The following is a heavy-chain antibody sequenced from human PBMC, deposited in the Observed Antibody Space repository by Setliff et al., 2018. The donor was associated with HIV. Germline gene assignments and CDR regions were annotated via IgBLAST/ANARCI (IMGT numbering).Heavy chain of an antibody. J-gene: IGHJ4*02. Sequence: GGSLRLSCEASGFTFSVYGMHWVRQAPGKGLEWVAVVSYGGTNTYYADSVKGRFIISRDDSESTLFLQMNSLRVDDTAVYYCARVRYCGSPSCRKEFDFWGQGTLVTVSS. CDR1: GFTFSVYG. CDR3: ARVRYCGSPSCRKEFDF. V-gene: IGHV3-30*19. CDR2: VSYGGTNT. D-gene: IGHD2-21*01.